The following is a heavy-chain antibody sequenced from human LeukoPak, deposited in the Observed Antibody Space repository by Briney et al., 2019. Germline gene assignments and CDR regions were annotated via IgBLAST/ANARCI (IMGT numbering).Heavy chain of an antibody. CDR3: AKDRRQWLVGFDY. D-gene: IGHD6-19*01. V-gene: IGHV3-23*01. J-gene: IGHJ4*02. Sequence: PVGSLRLSSAASGFTFSSYAMSWVRQAPGKGLEWVSAISGSGGSTYNADSVKGRFTISRENSKNTLYLQMNSLRAEDTAVYYCAKDRRQWLVGFDYWGQGNLVTVSS. CDR1: GFTFSSYA. CDR2: ISGSGGST.